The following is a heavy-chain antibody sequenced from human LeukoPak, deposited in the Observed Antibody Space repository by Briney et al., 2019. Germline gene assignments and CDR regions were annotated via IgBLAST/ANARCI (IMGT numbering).Heavy chain of an antibody. CDR3: AKDGYSNGWYHFDY. J-gene: IGHJ4*02. Sequence: PGGSLRLSCAASGFTFSSYAMSWVRQAPGKGLEWVSTISSGDDGPYYADSVKGRFTISRDNSKNTLYLQMNSLRAEDTAIYYCAKDGYSNGWYHFDYWGQGTLVTVSS. CDR2: ISSGDDGP. V-gene: IGHV3-23*01. CDR1: GFTFSSYA. D-gene: IGHD6-19*01.